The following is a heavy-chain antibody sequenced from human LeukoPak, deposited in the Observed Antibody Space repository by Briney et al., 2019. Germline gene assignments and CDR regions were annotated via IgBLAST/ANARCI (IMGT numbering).Heavy chain of an antibody. CDR2: ISGSGGDA. J-gene: IGHJ5*02. V-gene: IGHV3-23*01. D-gene: IGHD3-16*01. CDR3: AKPDDYVWGSPDL. CDR1: GFTFSKYP. Sequence: PGGSLRLSCAASGFTFSKYPMNWVRQAPGGGLRWVSAISGSGGDAYYADSVKGRFTISRDNSKNTLYLQMNSLRAADTAIYYCAKPDDYVWGSPDLWGQGTLVTVSS.